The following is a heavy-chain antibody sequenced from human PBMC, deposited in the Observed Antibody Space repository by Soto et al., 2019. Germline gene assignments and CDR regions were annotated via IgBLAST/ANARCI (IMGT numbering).Heavy chain of an antibody. CDR2: IYYSGST. CDR3: ARDYDFWRTPTRGGMDV. D-gene: IGHD3-3*01. CDR1: GGSISSYY. Sequence: SETLSLTCTVSGGSISSYYWSWIRQPPGKGLEWIGYIYYSGSTNYNPSLKSRVTISVDTSKNQFSLKLSSVTAADTAVYYCARDYDFWRTPTRGGMDVWGQGTTVTISS. J-gene: IGHJ6*02. V-gene: IGHV4-59*01.